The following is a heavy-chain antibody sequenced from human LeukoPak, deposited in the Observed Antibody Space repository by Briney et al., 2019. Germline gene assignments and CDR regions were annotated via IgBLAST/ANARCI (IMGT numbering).Heavy chain of an antibody. D-gene: IGHD2-15*01. CDR1: GFTFSSYA. J-gene: IGHJ4*02. CDR3: AKITDIVVVVAARTLPYFDY. V-gene: IGHV3-23*01. Sequence: PGGSLGLSCAASGFTFSSYAMSWVRQAPGKGREWVSAISGSGGSTYYADSVKGRFTISRDNSKNTLYLQMNSLRAEDTAVYYCAKITDIVVVVAARTLPYFDYWGQGTLVTVSS. CDR2: ISGSGGST.